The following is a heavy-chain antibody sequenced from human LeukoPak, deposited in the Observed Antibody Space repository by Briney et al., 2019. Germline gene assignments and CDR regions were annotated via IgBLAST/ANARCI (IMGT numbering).Heavy chain of an antibody. D-gene: IGHD3-10*02. V-gene: IGHV3-23*01. Sequence: GGSLRLSCAASGFTFNTYILSWVRQAPGRGLEWVSAISGSGGTTYYADSVKGRFTVSRDNSKNTLYLQMNSLRDEDTALYYCARDLHYYVAMDVWSQGTTVTVSS. CDR3: ARDLHYYVAMDV. CDR2: ISGSGGTT. J-gene: IGHJ6*02. CDR1: GFTFNTYI.